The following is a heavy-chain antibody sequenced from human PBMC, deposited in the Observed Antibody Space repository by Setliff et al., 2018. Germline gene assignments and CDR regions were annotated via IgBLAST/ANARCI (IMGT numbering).Heavy chain of an antibody. J-gene: IGHJ4*02. CDR3: ARGRAHYYFSGSFMDY. Sequence: ASVKVSCKASGYTFLNYDIHWVRQAPGQGLEWMGWMNAGNGNTEYSQKFKGRVTLSRDTSANIAYMELRSLTSEDTAVYYCARGRAHYYFSGSFMDYWGQGTRVTVSS. D-gene: IGHD3-10*01. V-gene: IGHV1-3*01. CDR2: MNAGNGNT. CDR1: GYTFLNYD.